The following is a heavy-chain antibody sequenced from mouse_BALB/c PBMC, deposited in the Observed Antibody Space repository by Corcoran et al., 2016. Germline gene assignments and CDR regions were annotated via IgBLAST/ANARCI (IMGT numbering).Heavy chain of an antibody. CDR2: INPYNDGT. D-gene: IGHD2-12*01. Sequence: EVQLQQSGPELVKPGASVKMSCKASGYTFTSYVMHWVKQKPGQGLEWIGYINPYNDGTKYNEKFKGKATLTSDKSSSTAYMELSSLTSEDSAVYYWARGQDYYSLDYWGQGTTLTVSS. J-gene: IGHJ2*01. CDR3: ARGQDYYSLDY. V-gene: IGHV1S136*01. CDR1: GYTFTSYV.